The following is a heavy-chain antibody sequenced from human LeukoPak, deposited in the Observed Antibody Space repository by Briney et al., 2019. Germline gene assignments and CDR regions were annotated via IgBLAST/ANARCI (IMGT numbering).Heavy chain of an antibody. Sequence: GGSLRLSCAASGFTFSGSAMHWVRQASGKGLEWVGRIRNKANSYATAYAASVKGRFTISRDDSKNTAYLQMNSLKTEDTAVYYCTRPVNDYGDYPPDYWGQGTLVTVSS. D-gene: IGHD4-17*01. CDR2: IRNKANSYAT. J-gene: IGHJ4*02. CDR1: GFTFSGSA. V-gene: IGHV3-73*01. CDR3: TRPVNDYGDYPPDY.